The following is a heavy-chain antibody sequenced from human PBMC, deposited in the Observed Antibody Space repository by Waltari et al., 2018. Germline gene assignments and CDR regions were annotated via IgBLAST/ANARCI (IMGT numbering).Heavy chain of an antibody. CDR2: IRSKANSYAT. Sequence: EVQLVESGGGLVQPGGSLKLSCAASGFTFSGSAMHWVRQASGKGLGGVGRIRSKANSYATAYAASVKGRFTISRDDSKNTAYLQMNSLKTEDTAVYYCTSLYSSPKYWGQGTLVTVSS. D-gene: IGHD6-19*01. V-gene: IGHV3-73*02. CDR1: GFTFSGSA. CDR3: TSLYSSPKY. J-gene: IGHJ4*02.